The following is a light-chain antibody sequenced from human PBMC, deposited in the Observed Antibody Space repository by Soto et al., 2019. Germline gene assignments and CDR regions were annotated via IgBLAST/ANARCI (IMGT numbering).Light chain of an antibody. J-gene: IGKJ1*01. V-gene: IGKV1-5*03. CDR2: EAS. CDR1: QSISSW. Sequence: DIQMTQSPSTLYASVGDRVTITCRASQSISSWLAWYQQKPGRAPKLLIYEASGLESGVPSRFSGSGSGTEFTLTISSLQPDDFATYYCQQYNSYSRTFGQGTKVDIK. CDR3: QQYNSYSRT.